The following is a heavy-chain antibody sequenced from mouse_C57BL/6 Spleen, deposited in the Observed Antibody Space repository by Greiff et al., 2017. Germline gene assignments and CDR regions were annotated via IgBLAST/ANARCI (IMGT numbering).Heavy chain of an antibody. J-gene: IGHJ4*01. CDR1: GYSITSGYY. V-gene: IGHV3-6*01. CDR2: ISYDGSN. CDR3: ARDYDYDMDY. D-gene: IGHD2-3*01. Sequence: EVQRVESGPGLVKPSQSLSLTCSVTGYSITSGYYWNWIRQFPGNKLEWMGYISYDGSNNYNPSLKNRISITRDTSKNQFFLKLNSVTTEDTATYYCARDYDYDMDYWGQGTSVTVSS.